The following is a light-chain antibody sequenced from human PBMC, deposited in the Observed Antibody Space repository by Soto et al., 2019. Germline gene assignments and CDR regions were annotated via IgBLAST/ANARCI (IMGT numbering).Light chain of an antibody. CDR2: DVS. CDR1: SSDVGGYSF. J-gene: IGLJ1*01. Sequence: QSALTQPASVSGSPGQSMTISCSGTSSDVGGYSFVSWYQQHPGKAPKLMIFDVSNRPSGVSNRFSGSKSGNTASLTISGLKAEDEADYYCSSYPSSSTYVFGTGTKLTVL. V-gene: IGLV2-14*01. CDR3: SSYPSSSTYV.